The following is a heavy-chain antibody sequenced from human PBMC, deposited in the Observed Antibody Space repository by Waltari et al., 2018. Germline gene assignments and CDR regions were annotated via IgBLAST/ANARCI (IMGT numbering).Heavy chain of an antibody. CDR3: ARDRGSHCSSSSCYDTFDY. CDR1: GFTFSNHA. J-gene: IGHJ4*02. Sequence: QVQLVESGGGVVQPGKSLQLSCAASGFTFSNHAMQWVRQAPGKGLDWVAVISSDGKYDYDSDSVRGRFTISRDNSKNTLYLQMDNLRAGDTAVYYCARDRGSHCSSSSCYDTFDYWGQGTLVTVSS. D-gene: IGHD2-2*01. V-gene: IGHV3-30*01. CDR2: ISSDGKYD.